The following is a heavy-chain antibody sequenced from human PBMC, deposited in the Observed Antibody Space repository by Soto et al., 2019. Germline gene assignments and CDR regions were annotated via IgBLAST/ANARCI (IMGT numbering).Heavy chain of an antibody. CDR3: AKEYYDFWSGYYMFYGYFDY. CDR2: ISGSGGST. V-gene: IGHV3-23*01. Sequence: PGGSLRLSCAASGFTFSSYAMSWVRQAPGKGLEWVSAISGSGGSTYYADSVKGRFTISRDNSKNTLYLQMNSLRAEDTAVYYCAKEYYDFWSGYYMFYGYFDYWGQGTLVTVS. CDR1: GFTFSSYA. D-gene: IGHD3-3*01. J-gene: IGHJ4*02.